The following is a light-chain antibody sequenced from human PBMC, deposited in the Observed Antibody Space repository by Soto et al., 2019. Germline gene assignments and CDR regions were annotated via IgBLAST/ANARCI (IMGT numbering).Light chain of an antibody. CDR3: QQRCNWPLT. J-gene: IGKJ1*01. V-gene: IGKV3-11*01. CDR1: QSVSSY. Sequence: EIVLTQSPATLSLSPGERATLSCRASQSVSSYLAWYQQKPGQAPRLLIYDASNRATGIPARFSGSGSGTDFTLTISSLVPEDFAVYYCQQRCNWPLTFGQGTKVEIK. CDR2: DAS.